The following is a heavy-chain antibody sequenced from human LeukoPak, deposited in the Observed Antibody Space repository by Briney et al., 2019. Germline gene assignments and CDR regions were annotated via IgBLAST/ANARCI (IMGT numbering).Heavy chain of an antibody. CDR3: ARLPYGSGSYLY. CDR2: IYYSGST. V-gene: IGHV4-59*08. D-gene: IGHD3-10*01. J-gene: IGHJ4*02. Sequence: SETLSLTCTVSGASMSSYYWSWIRQPPGKGLEWIGYIYYSGSTNYNPSLKSRVTISLDTSKNQFSLKLTSVTAADTAVYYCARLPYGSGSYLYWGQGTLVTVSS. CDR1: GASMSSYY.